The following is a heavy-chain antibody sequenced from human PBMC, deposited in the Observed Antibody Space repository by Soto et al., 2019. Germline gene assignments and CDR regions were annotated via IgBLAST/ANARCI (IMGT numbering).Heavy chain of an antibody. D-gene: IGHD4-17*01. J-gene: IGHJ5*02. CDR1: GYSLTNYW. V-gene: IGHV5-51*01. Sequence: GESLKISCKGSGYSLTNYWIAWVRQMPGKGLEYMGIIYPSDSTTRYSPSFQGQVTISADKSISTAYLQWNSLKASDTAMYYCARHGFYGDYSSNYFDPWGQGTLVTVSS. CDR2: IYPSDSTT. CDR3: ARHGFYGDYSSNYFDP.